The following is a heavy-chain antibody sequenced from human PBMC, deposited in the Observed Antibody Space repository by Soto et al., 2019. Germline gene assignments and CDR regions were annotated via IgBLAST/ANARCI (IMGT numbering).Heavy chain of an antibody. CDR3: ASGVLLRTTMIRGDLDY. V-gene: IGHV1-18*01. J-gene: IGHJ4*02. Sequence: QVQLVQSGAEVKKPGASVKVSCKSSGYTFTTYGITWVRQAPGQGLEWMGWINAYNGKTNYAQKLQGRVSMTTDTSTSTAYMELRGPRSDDTAVYYCASGVLLRTTMIRGDLDYWGQGTLVTVSS. CDR1: GYTFTTYG. CDR2: INAYNGKT. D-gene: IGHD3-10*01.